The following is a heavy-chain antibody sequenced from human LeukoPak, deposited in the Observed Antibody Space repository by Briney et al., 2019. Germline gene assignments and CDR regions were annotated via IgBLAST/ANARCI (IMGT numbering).Heavy chain of an antibody. CDR3: ARGRREYYFDY. V-gene: IGHV4-34*01. CDR2: INHSGST. J-gene: IGHJ4*02. Sequence: SETLSLTCAVYGGSFSGYYWSWIRQPPGEGLEWIGEINHSGSTNYNPSLKSRVTISVDTSKNQFSLKLSSVTAADTAVYYCARGRREYYFDYWGQGTLVTVSS. D-gene: IGHD3-10*01. CDR1: GGSFSGYY.